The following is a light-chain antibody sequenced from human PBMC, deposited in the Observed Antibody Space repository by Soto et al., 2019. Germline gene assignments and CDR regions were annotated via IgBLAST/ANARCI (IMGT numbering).Light chain of an antibody. J-gene: IGKJ2*01. CDR1: QSLVNSDGNTY. Sequence: DIVLTQTPLSSPVTLGQPASISCRSGQSLVNSDGNTYLSWLQQRPGQPPRLLICKISNRFSGGTDRFSGSGAGTDFTLRISRVEAEDVGVYYCMQVTQHPYTFGQGTKLEIK. V-gene: IGKV2-24*01. CDR3: MQVTQHPYT. CDR2: KIS.